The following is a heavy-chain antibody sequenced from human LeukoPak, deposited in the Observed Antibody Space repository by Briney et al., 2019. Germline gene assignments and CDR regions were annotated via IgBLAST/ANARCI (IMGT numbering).Heavy chain of an antibody. CDR1: GFTFSSYS. Sequence: PGGSLILSCAASGFTFSSYSMNWVRRAPGKGREGGSSISSSSSYIYYAASVKGRFTISRDNAKNSLYLQMNSLRAEDTAVYYCARDLQSAAAGTCFDYWGQGTLVTVSS. CDR2: ISSSSSYI. D-gene: IGHD6-13*01. J-gene: IGHJ4*02. V-gene: IGHV3-21*01. CDR3: ARDLQSAAAGTCFDY.